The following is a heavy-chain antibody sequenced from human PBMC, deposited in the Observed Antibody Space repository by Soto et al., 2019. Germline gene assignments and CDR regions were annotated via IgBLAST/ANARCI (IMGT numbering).Heavy chain of an antibody. Sequence: QVQLQESGPGLVKPSETLSLTCAVSGGSISPYYWHWIRQPPGKGLEWIGYIYYTGSSNYNPSLQSRATISVDTSKNQFSLRLSSVTAADTAVYYCARALLIFGVNSYAFDLWGQGTVVTVSS. CDR2: IYYTGSS. V-gene: IGHV4-59*01. CDR1: GGSISPYY. D-gene: IGHD3-3*01. J-gene: IGHJ3*01. CDR3: ARALLIFGVNSYAFDL.